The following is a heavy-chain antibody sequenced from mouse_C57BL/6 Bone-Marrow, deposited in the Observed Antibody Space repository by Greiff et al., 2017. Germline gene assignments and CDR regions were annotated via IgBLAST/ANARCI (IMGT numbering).Heavy chain of an antibody. CDR2: IYPGSGNT. CDR1: GYSFTSYY. Sequence: QVQLKQSGPELVKPGASVKISCTASGYSFTSYYIHWVKQRPGQGLEWIGWIYPGSGNTKYNEKFKGKATLTADTSSSTAYMQLSSLTSEDSAVYYCARRLRGFWGQGTTLTVSS. D-gene: IGHD1-1*01. J-gene: IGHJ2*01. V-gene: IGHV1-66*01. CDR3: ARRLRGF.